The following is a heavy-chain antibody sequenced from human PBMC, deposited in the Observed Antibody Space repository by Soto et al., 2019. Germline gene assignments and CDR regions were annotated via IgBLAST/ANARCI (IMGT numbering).Heavy chain of an antibody. CDR1: GYTFSDYN. CDR2: LNPNSGGT. CDR3: ARDLLWSAQKPIDF. D-gene: IGHD2-21*01. Sequence: ASVKVSCKASGYTFSDYNVHWVRQAPGQGLEWMGWLNPNSGGTNFARKFQGRVTMTRDTSIGTAYMELTNLTSDDTAVYYCARDLLWSAQKPIDFWGQGTLVTVSS. J-gene: IGHJ4*02. V-gene: IGHV1-2*02.